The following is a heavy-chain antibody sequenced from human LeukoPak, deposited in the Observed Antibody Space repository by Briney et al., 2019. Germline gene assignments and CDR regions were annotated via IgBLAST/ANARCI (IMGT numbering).Heavy chain of an antibody. CDR2: INHSGST. Sequence: KPSETLSLTCAVYGGSFSGYYWSWIRQPPGKGLEWIGEINHSGSTNYNPSLKSRVTISVDTSKNQFSLKLSSVTAADTAVYYCARGWRRLVNGSGSYFSISRSWFDPWGQGTLVTVSS. CDR3: ARGWRRLVNGSGSYFSISRSWFDP. D-gene: IGHD3-10*01. V-gene: IGHV4-34*01. CDR1: GGSFSGYY. J-gene: IGHJ5*02.